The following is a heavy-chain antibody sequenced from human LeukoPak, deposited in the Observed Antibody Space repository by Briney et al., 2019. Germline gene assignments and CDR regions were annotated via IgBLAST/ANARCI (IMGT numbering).Heavy chain of an antibody. D-gene: IGHD6-13*01. CDR3: ARGSAAGTPSWFDY. Sequence: PSETLSLTCAVSGGSISSSNWWSWVRQPPGKGLEWIGEIYHSGSTNYNPSLKSRVTISVDKSKNQFSLKLRSVTAADTAVYYCARGSAAGTPSWFDYWGQGTLVTVSS. J-gene: IGHJ4*02. V-gene: IGHV4-4*02. CDR1: GGSISSSNW. CDR2: IYHSGST.